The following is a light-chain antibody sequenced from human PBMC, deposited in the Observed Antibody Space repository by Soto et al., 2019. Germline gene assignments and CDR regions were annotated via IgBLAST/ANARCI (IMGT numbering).Light chain of an antibody. CDR1: SSDVGGYNY. CDR2: EVS. CDR3: SSYAGSNTPVI. Sequence: QSVLTQPPSASGSPGQSVTISCTGTSSDVGGYNYVSWYQQHPGKAPKFLIFEVSRRPSGVPDRFSGSKSGNTASLTVSGFQADDEVDFYGSSYAGSNTPVIFGGGTKVTVL. J-gene: IGLJ2*01. V-gene: IGLV2-8*01.